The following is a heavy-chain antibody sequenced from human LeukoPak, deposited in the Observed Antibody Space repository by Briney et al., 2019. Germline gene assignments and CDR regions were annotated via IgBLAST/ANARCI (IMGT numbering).Heavy chain of an antibody. CDR3: AELGITMIGGV. Sequence: PGRSLRLSCAASGFTFSSYDMHWVRQAPGKGLEWVTLISYDGGNKYYGDSVKGRFTISRDNAKNSLYLQMNSLRAEDTAVYYCAELGITMIGGVWGKGTTVTISS. D-gene: IGHD3-10*02. J-gene: IGHJ6*04. V-gene: IGHV3-30*18. CDR1: GFTFSSYD. CDR2: ISYDGGNK.